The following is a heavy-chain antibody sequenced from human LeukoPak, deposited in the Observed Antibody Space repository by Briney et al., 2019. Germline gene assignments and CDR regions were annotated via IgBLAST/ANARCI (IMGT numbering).Heavy chain of an antibody. CDR2: MNPNSGNT. J-gene: IGHJ3*02. D-gene: IGHD2-21*01. CDR1: GYTFTSYD. CDR3: ARGRSIILFEEDASDI. Sequence: ASVKVSCKASGYTFTSYDINWVRQATGQGLEWMGWMNPNSGNTGYAQKFQGRVTMTRNTSISTAYMELSSLRSEDTAVYYCARGRSIILFEEDASDIWGQGTMVTVSS. V-gene: IGHV1-8*01.